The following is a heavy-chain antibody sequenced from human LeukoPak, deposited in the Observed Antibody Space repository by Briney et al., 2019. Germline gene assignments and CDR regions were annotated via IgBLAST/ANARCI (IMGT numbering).Heavy chain of an antibody. CDR3: ARQSRGIAVAGLDY. CDR2: IYYNGST. D-gene: IGHD6-19*01. CDR1: GGSISSYY. J-gene: IGHJ4*02. Sequence: KTSETRSLTCTVSGGSISSYYWTWIRQPPGKGLEWIGYIYYNGSTNYNPSLKSRVTISLDASKNQFSLKLSSVTAADTAVYYCARQSRGIAVAGLDYWGQGTLVTVSS. V-gene: IGHV4-59*08.